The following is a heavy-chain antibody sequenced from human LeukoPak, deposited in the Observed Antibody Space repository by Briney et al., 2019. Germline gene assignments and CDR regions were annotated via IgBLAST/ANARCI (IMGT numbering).Heavy chain of an antibody. CDR2: INPNSGGT. J-gene: IGHJ4*02. Sequence: GASVTVSCKASGYTFTGYYMHWVRQAPGQGLEWMGWINPNSGGTNYAQKFQGRVTMTRDTSISTAYMELSRLRSDDTAVYYCARDTGSGWRFDYWGQGTLVTVSS. CDR1: GYTFTGYY. V-gene: IGHV1-2*02. D-gene: IGHD6-19*01. CDR3: ARDTGSGWRFDY.